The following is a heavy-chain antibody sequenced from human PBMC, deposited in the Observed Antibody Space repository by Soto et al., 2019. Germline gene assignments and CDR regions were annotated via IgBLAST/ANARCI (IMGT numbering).Heavy chain of an antibody. CDR1: GGTFSSYT. D-gene: IGHD5-12*01. J-gene: IGHJ2*01. CDR3: ARSGYDSSYWYFDL. V-gene: IGHV1-69*02. Sequence: QVQLVQSGAEVKKPGSSVKVSCKASGGTFSSYTMSWVRQAPGQGLEWMGRIIPILGIANYAQKFQGRVTITADKPTSTAYMELSSLRSEDTAVYYCARSGYDSSYWYFDLWGRGTLVTVSS. CDR2: IIPILGIA.